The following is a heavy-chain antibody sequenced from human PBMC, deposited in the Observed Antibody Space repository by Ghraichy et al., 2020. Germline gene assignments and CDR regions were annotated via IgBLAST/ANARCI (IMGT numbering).Heavy chain of an antibody. D-gene: IGHD2-15*01. CDR3: TTTVVVVAAPVDY. J-gene: IGHJ4*02. CDR2: IKSKTDGGTT. Sequence: GGSLRLSCAASGFTFSNAWMSWVRQAPGKGLEWVGRIKSKTDGGTTDYAAPVKGRFTISRDDSKNTLYLQMNSLKTEDTAVYYCTTTVVVVAAPVDYWGQGTMVTVSS. CDR1: GFTFSNAW. V-gene: IGHV3-15*01.